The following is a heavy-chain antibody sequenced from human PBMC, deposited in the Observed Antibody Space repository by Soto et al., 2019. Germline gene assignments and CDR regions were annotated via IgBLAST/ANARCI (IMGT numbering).Heavy chain of an antibody. Sequence: SETLSLTCAVYGGSFSGYYWSWIRQPPGKGLEWIGEINHSGSTNYNPSLKSRFTISVDTSKNQFSLKLSSVTAADTAVYYCAREPLNCSSTSCYEEQLNNWFDPWGQGTLVTVSS. CDR2: INHSGST. V-gene: IGHV4-34*01. J-gene: IGHJ5*02. CDR1: GGSFSGYY. CDR3: AREPLNCSSTSCYEEQLNNWFDP. D-gene: IGHD2-2*01.